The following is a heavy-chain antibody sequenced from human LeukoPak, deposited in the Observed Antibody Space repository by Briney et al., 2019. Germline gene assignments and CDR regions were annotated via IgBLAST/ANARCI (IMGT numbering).Heavy chain of an antibody. J-gene: IGHJ4*02. Sequence: SGPTLVNPTDTLTLTCTVSGFSLSNARMGVSWIRQPPGKALEWLAHIFSNDEKSYSTSLKSRLTISRDTSKSQVVLTMTNMDPVDTATYYCARMVDSSGYYDYWGQGTLVTVSS. CDR1: GFSLSNARMG. D-gene: IGHD3-22*01. CDR2: IFSNDEK. CDR3: ARMVDSSGYYDY. V-gene: IGHV2-26*01.